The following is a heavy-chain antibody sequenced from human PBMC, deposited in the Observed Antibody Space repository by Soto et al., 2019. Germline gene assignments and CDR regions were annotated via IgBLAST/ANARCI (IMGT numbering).Heavy chain of an antibody. Sequence: ASVKVSCKASGGTFSSYAIIWVRQAPGQGLEWMGGIIPIFGTANYAQRFRGRVTITADESTSTAYMELSSLRSEDTAVYYCARPLKADYYYYYGMDVWGQGTTVTVSS. CDR3: ARPLKADYYYYYGMDV. CDR2: IIPIFGTA. V-gene: IGHV1-69*13. J-gene: IGHJ6*02. CDR1: GGTFSSYA.